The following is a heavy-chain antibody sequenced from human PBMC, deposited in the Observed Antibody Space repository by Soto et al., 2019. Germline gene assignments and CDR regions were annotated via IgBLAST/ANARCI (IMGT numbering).Heavy chain of an antibody. CDR3: ARVLGFSSNWYETY. Sequence: EVQLVESGGGLVQPGGSLRLSCAASGFTFSSYEMNWVRQAPGKGLEWVSYISSTGNTKYYADSVKGRFTISRDNAKNSLYLQMNSLRDEDTAVYYCARVLGFSSNWYETYWGQGTLVTVSS. V-gene: IGHV3-48*03. J-gene: IGHJ4*02. CDR2: ISSTGNTK. D-gene: IGHD6-13*01. CDR1: GFTFSSYE.